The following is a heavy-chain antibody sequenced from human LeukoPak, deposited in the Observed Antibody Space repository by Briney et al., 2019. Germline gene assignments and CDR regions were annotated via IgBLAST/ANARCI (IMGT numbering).Heavy chain of an antibody. J-gene: IGHJ1*01. CDR2: ISVSATNT. V-gene: IGHV3-23*01. CDR1: GLTVSGNY. Sequence: PGGSLRLSCAASGLTVSGNYMSWVRQAPGKGLEWVSTISVSATNTYYADSVKGRFTISRDNSKNTLYLQMNSLRADDTAVYYCATITSMRVVLISWGQGTLVTVSS. CDR3: ATITSMRVVLIS. D-gene: IGHD3-22*01.